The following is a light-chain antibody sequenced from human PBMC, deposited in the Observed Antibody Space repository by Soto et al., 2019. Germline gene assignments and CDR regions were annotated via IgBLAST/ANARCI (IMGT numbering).Light chain of an antibody. J-gene: IGKJ5*01. V-gene: IGKV3-11*01. CDR3: QQYGSSPIT. Sequence: DIVLTQSPVTLSLSPVDRATLSCRASETVSSYLLWYQQKPGQDPRLLIYDASERATGIPARFSGSGSETDFTLTISSLEPEDFAVYYCQQYGSSPITFGQGTRLEI. CDR1: ETVSSY. CDR2: DAS.